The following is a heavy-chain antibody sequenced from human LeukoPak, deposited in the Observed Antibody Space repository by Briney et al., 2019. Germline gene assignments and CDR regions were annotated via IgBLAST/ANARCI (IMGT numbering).Heavy chain of an antibody. D-gene: IGHD4-17*01. V-gene: IGHV1-69*04. CDR2: IIPILGIA. J-gene: IGHJ3*02. CDR3: ARDRGDYGDYLGSAFDI. CDR1: GGTFSSYA. Sequence: ASVKVSCKASGGTFSSYAISWVRQAPGQGLEWMGRIIPILGIANYAQKFQGRVTITADKSTSTAYMEPSSLRSEDTAVYYCARDRGDYGDYLGSAFDIWGQGTMVTVSS.